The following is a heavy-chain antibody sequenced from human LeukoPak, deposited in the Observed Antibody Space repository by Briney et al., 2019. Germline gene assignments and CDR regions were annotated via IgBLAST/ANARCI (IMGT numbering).Heavy chain of an antibody. CDR3: ARHASEDYDILTGYSFDY. CDR1: GGSISSSSYY. Sequence: PSETLSLTCTVSGGSISSSSYYWGWIRQPPGKGLEWIGSIYYSGSTYYNPSLKSRVTISVDTSKNQFSLKLSSVTAADTAVYYCARHASEDYDILTGYSFDYWGQGTLVTDSS. D-gene: IGHD3-9*01. CDR2: IYYSGST. V-gene: IGHV4-39*01. J-gene: IGHJ4*02.